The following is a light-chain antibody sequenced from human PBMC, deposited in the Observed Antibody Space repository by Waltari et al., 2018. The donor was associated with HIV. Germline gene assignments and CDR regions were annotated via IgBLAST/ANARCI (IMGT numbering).Light chain of an antibody. Sequence: DIQMTQSPSSVSASVGDRVTITCRASQSIGRWLVWYKQTPGKAPKLLIYAASTLQGGVPSRFRGSGSGTSFTLTISSLQPEDFATYYCQQASSLPLTFGEGTKGEIK. CDR2: AAS. CDR3: QQASSLPLT. J-gene: IGKJ4*01. CDR1: QSIGRW. V-gene: IGKV1-12*01.